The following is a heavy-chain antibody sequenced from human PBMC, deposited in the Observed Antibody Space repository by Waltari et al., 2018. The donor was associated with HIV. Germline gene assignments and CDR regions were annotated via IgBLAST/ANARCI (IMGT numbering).Heavy chain of an antibody. J-gene: IGHJ6*03. Sequence: QVQLVQSGAEVKKPGASVHVSCKASGFTLTDHYIHWVRQAPGQGLAQKFQGRVTMTRDTSINTAYMELSRLTSDDTAVYFCARNVGPDFHDSAYYYYYYMDVWGKGTTVTVS. V-gene: IGHV1-2*02. CDR3: ARNVGPDFHDSAYYYYYYMDV. CDR1: GFTLTDHY. D-gene: IGHD2-15*01.